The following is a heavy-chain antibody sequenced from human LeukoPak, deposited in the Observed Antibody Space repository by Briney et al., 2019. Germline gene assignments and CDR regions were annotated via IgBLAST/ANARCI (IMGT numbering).Heavy chain of an antibody. CDR3: ATDGGCSSTSCYGGNYYYYGMDV. CDR2: FDPEDGET. Sequence: ASVKVSCKVSTYTLTELSIHWVRQAPGKGLEWMGGFDPEDGETIYAQKFQGRVTMTEDTSTDTAYMELSSLRSEDTAVYYCATDGGCSSTSCYGGNYYYYGMDVWGQGTTVTVSS. V-gene: IGHV1-24*01. J-gene: IGHJ6*02. CDR1: TYTLTELS. D-gene: IGHD2-2*01.